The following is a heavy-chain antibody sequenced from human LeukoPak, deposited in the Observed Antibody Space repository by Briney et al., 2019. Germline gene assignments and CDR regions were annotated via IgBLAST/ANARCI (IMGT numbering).Heavy chain of an antibody. D-gene: IGHD3-3*01. CDR2: IYSGGST. CDR1: GFTVSSNY. V-gene: IGHV3-53*01. CDR3: ARVRERFLAPFDY. J-gene: IGHJ4*02. Sequence: PGGSLRLSCAASGFTVSSNYMSWVRQAPGKGLEWVSVIYSGGSTYYADSVKGRFTISRDNSKNTLYLQMNSLRAEDTAVYYCARVRERFLAPFDYWGQGTLVTVSS.